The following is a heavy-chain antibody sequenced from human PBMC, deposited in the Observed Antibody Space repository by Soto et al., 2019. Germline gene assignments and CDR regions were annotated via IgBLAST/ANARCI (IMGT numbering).Heavy chain of an antibody. Sequence: GGSLRLSCAASGFTFSDYYMSWIRQAPGKGLEWVSYISSSGSTIYYADSVKGRFTISRDNAKNSLYLQMNSLRAEDTAVYYCARGYYGSGSYYNYYYYGMDVWGQGTTVTVSS. V-gene: IGHV3-11*01. CDR2: ISSSGSTI. D-gene: IGHD3-10*01. CDR3: ARGYYGSGSYYNYYYYGMDV. CDR1: GFTFSDYY. J-gene: IGHJ6*02.